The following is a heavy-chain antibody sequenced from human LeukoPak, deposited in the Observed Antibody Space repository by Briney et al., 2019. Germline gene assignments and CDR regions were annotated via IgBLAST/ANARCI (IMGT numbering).Heavy chain of an antibody. CDR3: AKDFSHSSGWYWYFDY. CDR2: ISYDGNNK. Sequence: GGSLRLSCAASGFTFSSYGMHWVRQATGKGLEGVAVISYDGNNKYYADSVKGRFTISRDNSKNTLYLQMNSLRAQDTAVFYCAKDFSHSSGWYWYFDYWGQGTLVTVSS. CDR1: GFTFSSYG. J-gene: IGHJ4*02. D-gene: IGHD6-19*01. V-gene: IGHV3-30*18.